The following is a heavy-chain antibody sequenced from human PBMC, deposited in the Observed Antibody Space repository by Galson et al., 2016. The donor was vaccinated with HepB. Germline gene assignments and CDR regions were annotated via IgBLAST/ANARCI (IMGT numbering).Heavy chain of an antibody. Sequence: SLRLSCAASGFTFSTYTMYWVRQAPGKGLEWVALISYDGNNKYYADSVKGRCTISRDNSENTLSLQMNSLRAEDTAVYYCARANRVNMVRGVITSAYYGMDGWGQGTTVTVSS. CDR2: ISYDGNNK. CDR3: ARANRVNMVRGVITSAYYGMDG. J-gene: IGHJ6*02. D-gene: IGHD3-10*01. V-gene: IGHV3-30-3*01. CDR1: GFTFSTYT.